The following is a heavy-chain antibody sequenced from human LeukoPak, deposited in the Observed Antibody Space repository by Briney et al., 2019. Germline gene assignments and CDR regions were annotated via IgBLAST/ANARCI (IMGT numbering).Heavy chain of an antibody. CDR1: RFTFGGYG. Sequence: PGGSLRLSCAASRFTFGGYGMSWLRQAPGKGLEWVSSISGSGGSTHYADSVKGRFTISRDNSKNALFLQMNSLRAEDTAVYYCAQDRDEGFGELLPVVFDYWGQGTRVIVSS. CDR3: AQDRDEGFGELLPVVFDY. J-gene: IGHJ4*02. V-gene: IGHV3-23*01. D-gene: IGHD3-10*01. CDR2: ISGSGGST.